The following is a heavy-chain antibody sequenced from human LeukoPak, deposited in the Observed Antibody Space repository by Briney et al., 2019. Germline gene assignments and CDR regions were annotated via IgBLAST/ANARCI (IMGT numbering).Heavy chain of an antibody. V-gene: IGHV4-38-2*02. D-gene: IGHD4-17*01. J-gene: IGHJ3*02. CDR2: IYHSGST. CDR1: GYSISSGYY. CDR3: AREPTGAFDI. Sequence: SGTLSLTCTVSGYSISSGYYWGWIRQPPGKGLEWIGSIYHSGSTYYNPSLKSRVTISVDTSKNQFSLKLSSVTAADTAVYYCAREPTGAFDIWGQGTMVTVSS.